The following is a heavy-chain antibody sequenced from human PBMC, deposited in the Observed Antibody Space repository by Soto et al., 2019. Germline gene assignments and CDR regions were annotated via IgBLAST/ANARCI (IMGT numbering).Heavy chain of an antibody. CDR3: TREDY. CDR2: ILNDGNAK. Sequence: QVHLVESGGGVVQPGKSLTLSCAASGFSFSNYPMHWVRLAPAKGLEWVAFILNDGNAKQYADSVKGRFTISRDNSKNTLYVEMNSLRAEDSAVYYCTREDYWGQGTLVTVSS. CDR1: GFSFSNYP. J-gene: IGHJ4*02. V-gene: IGHV3-30-3*01.